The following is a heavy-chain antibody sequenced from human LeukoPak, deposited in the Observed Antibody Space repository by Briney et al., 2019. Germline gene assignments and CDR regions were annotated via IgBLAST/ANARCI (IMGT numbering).Heavy chain of an antibody. CDR3: AKAVQLWFLTPFDY. J-gene: IGHJ4*02. Sequence: EESLRLSCAASGFAFSSYAMSWVRQAPGKGLEWVSGISSSGGNTYYADSVKGRFTISRDNSKNALYLQMNSLRAEDTAVYYCAKAVQLWFLTPFDYWGQGTLVTVSS. D-gene: IGHD5-18*01. CDR2: ISSSGGNT. V-gene: IGHV3-23*01. CDR1: GFAFSSYA.